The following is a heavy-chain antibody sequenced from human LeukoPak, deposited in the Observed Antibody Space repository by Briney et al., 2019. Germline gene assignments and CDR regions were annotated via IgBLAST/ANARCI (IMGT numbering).Heavy chain of an antibody. J-gene: IGHJ4*02. D-gene: IGHD1-7*01. CDR3: ARAWNYPYFDY. Sequence: SETLSLTCTVSGGSISSYYWSWIRQPPGKGLEWIGYIYYSGSTNYNPSLKSRVTISVDTSKNQFSLKLSSVTAADTAVYYCARAWNYPYFDYWGQGTLVTVSS. CDR1: GGSISSYY. V-gene: IGHV4-59*01. CDR2: IYYSGST.